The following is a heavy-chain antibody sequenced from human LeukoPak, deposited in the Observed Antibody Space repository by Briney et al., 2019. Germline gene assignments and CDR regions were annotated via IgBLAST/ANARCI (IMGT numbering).Heavy chain of an antibody. D-gene: IGHD2-21*02. CDR1: GGTFSNYA. Sequence: GASVKVSCKASGGTFSNYAISWVRPAPGQGLEWMGRIIPILGIANYAQKFQGRVTITADKSTSKAYMELSSLRSEDTAVYYCASGRDVVVTATPSYYGMDVWGQGTTVTVSS. CDR3: ASGRDVVVTATPSYYGMDV. CDR2: IIPILGIA. V-gene: IGHV1-69*04. J-gene: IGHJ6*02.